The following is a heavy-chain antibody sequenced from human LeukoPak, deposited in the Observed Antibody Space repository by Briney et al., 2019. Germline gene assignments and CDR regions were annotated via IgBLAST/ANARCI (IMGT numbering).Heavy chain of an antibody. J-gene: IGHJ4*02. D-gene: IGHD6-13*01. CDR2: IKQDGSEK. CDR3: ARWESPAAGTNFDY. Sequence: GGSLRLSCAASGFTFSSYWMSWVRQAPGKGLEWVANIKQDGSEKYYVDSVKGRFTNSRDNAKNSLYLQMNSLRAEDTAVYYCARWESPAAGTNFDYWGQGTLVTVSS. CDR1: GFTFSSYW. V-gene: IGHV3-7*01.